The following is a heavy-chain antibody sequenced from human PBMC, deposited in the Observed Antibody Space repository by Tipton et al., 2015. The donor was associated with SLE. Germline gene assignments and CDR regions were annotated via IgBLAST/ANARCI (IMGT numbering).Heavy chain of an antibody. V-gene: IGHV4-38-2*02. CDR3: ATGLLRTSGLADY. CDR1: GGSISSGYY. Sequence: TLSLTCTVSGGSISSGYYWGWIRQPPGKGLEWIGSIYHSGSTYYNPSLKSRVTISVDTSKNQFSLKLSSVTAADTAVYYCATGLLRTSGLADYWGQGTLVTVSS. CDR2: IYHSGST. J-gene: IGHJ4*02. D-gene: IGHD2-21*02.